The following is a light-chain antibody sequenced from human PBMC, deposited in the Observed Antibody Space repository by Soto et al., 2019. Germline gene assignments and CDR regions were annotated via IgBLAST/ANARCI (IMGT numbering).Light chain of an antibody. CDR2: GAS. CDR1: QSVSSNY. J-gene: IGKJ5*01. V-gene: IGKV3-20*01. Sequence: EIVMAQSPGSLSLSPGETATLSCRASQSVSSNYVAWFHQKPGQAPRLLIYGASSRATGIPDRFSGSGSGTDFTLTISRLEPEDFAVYYCQQYGSSPRTFGQGTRLEIK. CDR3: QQYGSSPRT.